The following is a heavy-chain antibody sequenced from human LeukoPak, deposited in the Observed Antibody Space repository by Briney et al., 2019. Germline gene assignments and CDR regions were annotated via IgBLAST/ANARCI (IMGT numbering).Heavy chain of an antibody. CDR3: ARTPPRDGYNSDPYYFDY. D-gene: IGHD5-24*01. V-gene: IGHV4-30-4*01. Sequence: SQTLSLTCTVSGGSISSGDYYWSWIRQPPGKGLEWIGYIYYSGSTYYNPSLKSRVTRSVDTSKNQFSLKLSSVTAADTAVYYCARTPPRDGYNSDPYYFDYWGQGTLVTVSS. CDR2: IYYSGST. J-gene: IGHJ4*02. CDR1: GGSISSGDYY.